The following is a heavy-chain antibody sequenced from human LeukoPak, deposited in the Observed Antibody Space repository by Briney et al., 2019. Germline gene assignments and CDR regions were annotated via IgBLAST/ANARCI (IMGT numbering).Heavy chain of an antibody. J-gene: IGHJ6*02. CDR1: GYSFTSYW. CDR3: ARSLPIHCSGGSCYGSNYYYGMDV. CDR2: IYPGDSDT. D-gene: IGHD2-15*01. V-gene: IGHV5-51*01. Sequence: GESLKISCKGSGYSFTSYWIGWVRQLPGKGLDWMGIIYPGDSDTSYRPSFQGQVTISADKSISTAYLQWSSLKASDTAMYYCARSLPIHCSGGSCYGSNYYYGMDVWGQGTTVTVSS.